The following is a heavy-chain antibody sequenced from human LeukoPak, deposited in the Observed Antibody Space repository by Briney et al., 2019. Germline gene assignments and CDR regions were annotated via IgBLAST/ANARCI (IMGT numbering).Heavy chain of an antibody. V-gene: IGHV3-11*04. Sequence: GGSLRLSCAASGFTFSDYYMSWIRQAPGKGLEWVSYISSSGSTIYYADSVKGRFTISRDNAKNSLYLQMNSLRAEDTAVYYCARDRLSSSWYERPYDAFDIWGQGTMVTVSS. CDR2: ISSSGSTI. J-gene: IGHJ3*02. CDR3: ARDRLSSSWYERPYDAFDI. D-gene: IGHD6-13*01. CDR1: GFTFSDYY.